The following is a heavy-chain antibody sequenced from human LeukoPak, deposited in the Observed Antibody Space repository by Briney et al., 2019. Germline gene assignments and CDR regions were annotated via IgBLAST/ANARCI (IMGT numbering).Heavy chain of an antibody. Sequence: ASVKVSCKASGYTFTGYYMHWVRQAPGQGLEWMGWINPNSGGTNYAQKFQGRVTMTRDTSISTAYMEPSRLRSDDTAVYYCARKVPQLYAFDIWGQGTMVTVSS. CDR2: INPNSGGT. CDR1: GYTFTGYY. V-gene: IGHV1-2*02. CDR3: ARKVPQLYAFDI. J-gene: IGHJ3*02.